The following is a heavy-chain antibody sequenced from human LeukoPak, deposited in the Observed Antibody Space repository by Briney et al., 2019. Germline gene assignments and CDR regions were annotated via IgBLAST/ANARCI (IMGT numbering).Heavy chain of an antibody. CDR3: GRPRPGFGDYDH. CDR1: GGSISSSSYY. V-gene: IGHV4-39*01. D-gene: IGHD4-17*01. CDR2: INYSGNT. J-gene: IGHJ4*02. Sequence: SETLSLTCTVSGGSISSSSYYWGWVRQPPGRGLEWVGSINYSGNTHYNPSLKSRVTISIDTSKNQFSLKLSSVTATDTAVYYRGRPRPGFGDYDHWGLGTLVTVSS.